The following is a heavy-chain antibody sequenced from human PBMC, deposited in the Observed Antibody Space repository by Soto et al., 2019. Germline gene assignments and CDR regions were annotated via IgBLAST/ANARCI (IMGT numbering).Heavy chain of an antibody. D-gene: IGHD3-9*01. J-gene: IGHJ4*02. CDR2: IYRTGST. V-gene: IGHV4-4*02. CDR3: ARGNVGYYDILTGYSSGHFDY. Sequence: PSETLSLTCAVSGGSFTSNNWWTWVRQPPGQGLEWIGEIYRTGSTHYNPSLKSRVTISVDTSKNQFSLKLSSVTAADPAVYYCARGNVGYYDILTGYSSGHFDYWGQGTLVTVSS. CDR1: GGSFTSNNW.